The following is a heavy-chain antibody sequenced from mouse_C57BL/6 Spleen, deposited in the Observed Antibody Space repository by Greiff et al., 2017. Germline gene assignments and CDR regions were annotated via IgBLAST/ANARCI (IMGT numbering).Heavy chain of an antibody. D-gene: IGHD2-2*01. CDR2: IYPGDGDT. Sequence: QVQLKQSGAELVKPGASVKISCKASGYAFSSYWMNWVKQRPGKGLEWIGQIYPGDGDTNYNGKFKGKATLTADKSSSTAYMQLSSLTSEDSAVYFCARSGGLRRYFDVWGTGTTVTVSS. CDR3: ARSGGLRRYFDV. CDR1: GYAFSSYW. V-gene: IGHV1-80*01. J-gene: IGHJ1*03.